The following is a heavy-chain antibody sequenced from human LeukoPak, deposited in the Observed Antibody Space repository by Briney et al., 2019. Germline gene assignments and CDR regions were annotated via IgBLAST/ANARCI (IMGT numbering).Heavy chain of an antibody. CDR3: AKGSSSPVGN. D-gene: IGHD2-2*01. CDR1: GFTFSSYA. Sequence: GGSLRPSRAASGFTFSSYAMSWVRQAPGKGLEWVSAISGSGGSTYYADSVEGRFTISRDNSKNTLYLQMNSLRAEDTAVYYCAKGSSSPVGNWGQGTLVTVSS. V-gene: IGHV3-23*01. CDR2: ISGSGGST. J-gene: IGHJ4*02.